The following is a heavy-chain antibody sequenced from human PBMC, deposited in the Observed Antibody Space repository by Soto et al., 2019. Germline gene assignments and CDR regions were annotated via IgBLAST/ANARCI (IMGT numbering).Heavy chain of an antibody. CDR1: GFTFSSYG. D-gene: IGHD6-13*01. CDR3: AKDPSAATNYNWFDP. Sequence: PGGSLRLSCAASGFTFSSYGMHWVRQAPGKGLEWVAVISYDGSNKYYADSVKGRLTISRDNSKNTLYLQMNSLRAEDTAVYYCAKDPSAATNYNWFDPWGQGTLVTVSS. CDR2: ISYDGSNK. V-gene: IGHV3-30*18. J-gene: IGHJ5*02.